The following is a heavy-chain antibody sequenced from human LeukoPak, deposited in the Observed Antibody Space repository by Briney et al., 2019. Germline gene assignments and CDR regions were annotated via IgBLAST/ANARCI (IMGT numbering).Heavy chain of an antibody. CDR2: ISSSGSTI. D-gene: IGHD3-22*01. V-gene: IGHV3-48*03. J-gene: IGHJ4*02. Sequence: GGSLRLSCAASGFTFGSYEMNWVRQAPGKGLEWVSYISSSGSTIYYADSVKGRFTISRDNAKNSLYLQMNSLRAEDTAVYYCARGDIVGYYDSRGTDYWGQGTLVTVSS. CDR3: ARGDIVGYYDSRGTDY. CDR1: GFTFGSYE.